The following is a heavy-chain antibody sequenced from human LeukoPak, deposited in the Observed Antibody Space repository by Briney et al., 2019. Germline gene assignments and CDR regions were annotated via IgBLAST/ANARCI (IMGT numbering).Heavy chain of an antibody. CDR3: ARGTLSHDFWSGESWFDP. CDR1: GGSISSGGCS. V-gene: IGHV4-30-2*01. J-gene: IGHJ5*02. CDR2: IYHSGST. Sequence: KPSETLSFTCAVSGGSISSGGCSWSWIRQPPGKGLEWIGYIYHSGSTYYNPSLKSRVTISVDRSKNQFSLKLSSVTAADTAVYYCARGTLSHDFWSGESWFDPWGQGTLVTVSS. D-gene: IGHD3-3*01.